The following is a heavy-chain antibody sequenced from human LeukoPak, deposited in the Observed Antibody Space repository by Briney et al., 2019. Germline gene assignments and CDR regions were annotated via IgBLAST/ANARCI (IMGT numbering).Heavy chain of an antibody. CDR3: ARVILGRPSHYYGSGSYYNAGWFDP. D-gene: IGHD3-10*01. Sequence: ASVKVSCKASGYTFTGYYMHWVRQAPGQGLEWMGWINPNSGGTNYAQKFQGRVTMTRDTSISTAYMELSRLRSEDTAVYYCARVILGRPSHYYGSGSYYNAGWFDPWGQGTLVTVSS. V-gene: IGHV1-2*02. J-gene: IGHJ5*02. CDR2: INPNSGGT. CDR1: GYTFTGYY.